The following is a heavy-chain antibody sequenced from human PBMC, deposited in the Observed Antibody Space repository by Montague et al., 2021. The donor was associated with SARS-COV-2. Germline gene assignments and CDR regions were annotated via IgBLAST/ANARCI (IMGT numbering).Heavy chain of an antibody. J-gene: IGHJ4*02. CDR2: IYYSGST. D-gene: IGHD6-19*01. CDR3: ARERSSGWD. V-gene: IGHV4-39*07. Sequence: SETLSLTCTVSDGSISSGSYYWGWISQPPGKGLEWIGSIYYSGSTYKNPSLKSRVTLSVDTSENHFSLKLSSVTAADTAVYYCARERSSGWDWGQGTLVTVSS. CDR1: DGSISSGSYY.